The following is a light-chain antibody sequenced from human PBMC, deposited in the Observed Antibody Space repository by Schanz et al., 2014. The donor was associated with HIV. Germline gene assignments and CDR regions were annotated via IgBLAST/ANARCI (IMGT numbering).Light chain of an antibody. CDR1: SSNIGSKT. Sequence: QSVLTQPPSASGTPGQRVTISCSGSSSNIGSKTVNWYQQLPGTAPKLLIYSYNQRPSGVPDRFSGSKSGTSASLAISGLQSEDEADYYCAAWDDSLNGWVFGGGTQLTVL. CDR3: AAWDDSLNGWV. J-gene: IGLJ3*02. V-gene: IGLV1-44*01. CDR2: SYN.